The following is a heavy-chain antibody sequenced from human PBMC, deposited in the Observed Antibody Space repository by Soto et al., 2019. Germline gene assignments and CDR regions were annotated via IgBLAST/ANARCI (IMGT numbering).Heavy chain of an antibody. CDR2: ISCSGGST. CDR3: AKVDDILTGYYDY. D-gene: IGHD3-9*01. Sequence: GGSLRLSCAASGFTFSSYAMSWVRQAPGKGLEWVSAISCSGGSTYYADSVKGRFTISRDNSKNTLYLQMNSLRAEDTAVYYCAKVDDILTGYYDYWGQGTLVTVSS. J-gene: IGHJ4*02. CDR1: GFTFSSYA. V-gene: IGHV3-23*01.